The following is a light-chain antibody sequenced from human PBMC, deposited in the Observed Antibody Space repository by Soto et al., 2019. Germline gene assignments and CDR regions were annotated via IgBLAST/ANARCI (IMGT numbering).Light chain of an antibody. Sequence: QSVLTQPPSASGTPGQRVTISCSGSSSNIGRNYVYWYQQLPGTAPKLLISRDNQRPSGVPDRFSGSKSGTSASLAISGLRSDDEADYSCAAWDASLSAWVFGGATKLTVL. CDR2: RDN. CDR3: AAWDASLSAWV. CDR1: SSNIGRNY. V-gene: IGLV1-47*01. J-gene: IGLJ3*02.